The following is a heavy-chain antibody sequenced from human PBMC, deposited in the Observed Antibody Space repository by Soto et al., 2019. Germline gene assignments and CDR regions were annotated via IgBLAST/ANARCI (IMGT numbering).Heavy chain of an antibody. J-gene: IGHJ3*02. CDR1: GFTFSSYG. CDR3: ASTLGYCSGGSCYLDAFDI. V-gene: IGHV3-33*01. CDR2: IWYDGSNK. Sequence: GGSLRLSCAASGFTFSSYGMHWVRQAPGKGLEWVAVIWYDGSNKYYADSVKGRFTISRDNSKNTLYLQMNSLRAEDTAVYYCASTLGYCSGGSCYLDAFDIWGQGTMVTVSS. D-gene: IGHD2-15*01.